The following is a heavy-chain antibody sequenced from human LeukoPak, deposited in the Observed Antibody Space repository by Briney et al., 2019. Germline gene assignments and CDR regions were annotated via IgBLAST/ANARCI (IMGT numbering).Heavy chain of an antibody. CDR2: IRYDGSDK. J-gene: IGHJ4*02. D-gene: IGHD6-19*01. Sequence: PGGSLRLSCVASGFTFSSSGMHWVRQAPGKGLEWVTFIRYDGSDKYYADSVKGRFTTSRDNSKNTLHLQMNSLRAEDTAVYYCAKGYTSGSKYFGYWGQGTLVTVSS. CDR1: GFTFSSSG. V-gene: IGHV3-30*02. CDR3: AKGYTSGSKYFGY.